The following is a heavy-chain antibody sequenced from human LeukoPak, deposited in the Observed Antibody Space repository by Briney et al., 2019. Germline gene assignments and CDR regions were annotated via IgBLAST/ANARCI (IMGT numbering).Heavy chain of an antibody. J-gene: IGHJ4*02. Sequence: AGGSLRLSCAASGFTFSSYEMNWVRQAPGKGLEWVSYISSSGSTIFYADSVKGRFTISRDNAKNSLYLQMNSLRAEDTAVYYCARGRSGNLIDYWGQGTLVTVSS. V-gene: IGHV3-48*03. CDR2: ISSSGSTI. CDR3: ARGRSGNLIDY. CDR1: GFTFSSYE. D-gene: IGHD4-23*01.